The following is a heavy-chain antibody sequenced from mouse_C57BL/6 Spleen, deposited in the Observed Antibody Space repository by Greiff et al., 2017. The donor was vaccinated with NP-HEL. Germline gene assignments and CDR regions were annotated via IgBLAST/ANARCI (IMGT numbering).Heavy chain of an antibody. D-gene: IGHD3-1*01. Sequence: QVQLQQSGPELVKPGASVKISCKASGYAFSSSWMNWVKQRPGKGLEWIGRIYPGDGDTNYNGKFKGKATLTADKSSSTAYMQLSSLTSEDSAVYFCARGLMDDWGQGTSVTVSS. CDR1: GYAFSSSW. V-gene: IGHV1-82*01. CDR2: IYPGDGDT. J-gene: IGHJ4*01. CDR3: ARGLMDD.